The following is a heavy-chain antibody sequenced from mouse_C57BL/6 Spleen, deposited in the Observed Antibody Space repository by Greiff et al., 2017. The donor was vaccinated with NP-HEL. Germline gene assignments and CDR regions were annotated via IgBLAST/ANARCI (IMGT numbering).Heavy chain of an antibody. CDR2: ISYDGSN. CDR3: ARVYYGSSYVNFDV. J-gene: IGHJ1*03. Sequence: DVKLQESGPGLVKPSQSLSLTCSVTGYSITSGYYWNWIRQFPGNKLEWMGYISYDGSNNYNPSLKNRISITRDTSKNQFFLKLNSVTTEDTATYYCARVYYGSSYVNFDVWGTGTTVTVSS. V-gene: IGHV3-6*01. D-gene: IGHD1-1*01. CDR1: GYSITSGYY.